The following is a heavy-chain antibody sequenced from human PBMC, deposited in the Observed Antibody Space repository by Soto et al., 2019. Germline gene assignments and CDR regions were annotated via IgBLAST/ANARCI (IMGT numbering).Heavy chain of an antibody. CDR3: ARDGSYYVVDY. CDR1: GFTFSSYS. D-gene: IGHD1-26*01. J-gene: IGHJ4*02. Sequence: EVQLVESGGGLVQPGGSLRLSCAASGFTFSSYSMNWVRQAPGKGLEWVSYISSSSSTIYYADSVKGRFTISRDNAKKSLYLQMNSLRAEDTAVYYCARDGSYYVVDYWGQGTLVTVSS. V-gene: IGHV3-48*01. CDR2: ISSSSSTI.